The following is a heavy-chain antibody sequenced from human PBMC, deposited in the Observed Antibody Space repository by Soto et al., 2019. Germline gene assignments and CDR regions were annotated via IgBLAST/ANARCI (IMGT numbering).Heavy chain of an antibody. Sequence: GGSLLLSCAPSGFTFSSYSMNWVRQAPGKALEWVSSISSSSSYIYYADSVKGRFTISRDNAKNSLYLQMNSLRAEDTAVYYCARGGCSSTSCYLGLFDYCGQGTLGTVSS. J-gene: IGHJ4*02. CDR1: GFTFSSYS. V-gene: IGHV3-21*01. CDR3: ARGGCSSTSCYLGLFDY. D-gene: IGHD2-2*01. CDR2: ISSSSSYI.